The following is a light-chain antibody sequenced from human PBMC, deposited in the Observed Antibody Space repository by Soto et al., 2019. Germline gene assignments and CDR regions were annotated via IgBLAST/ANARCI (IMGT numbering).Light chain of an antibody. Sequence: DIQITQSPSTLSSSVSERFTITCRASQSISSWLAWYQQKPGKAPKLLIYDASSLESGVPSRFSGSGSGTEFTLTISSLQPEDFAVYYCQQYGSSPFITFGQGTRLEIK. J-gene: IGKJ5*01. CDR2: DAS. CDR1: QSISSW. CDR3: QQYGSSPFIT. V-gene: IGKV1-5*01.